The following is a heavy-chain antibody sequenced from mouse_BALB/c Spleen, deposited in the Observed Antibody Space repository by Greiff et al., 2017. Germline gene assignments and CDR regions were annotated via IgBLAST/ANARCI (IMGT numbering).Heavy chain of an antibody. CDR2: IYPGSGST. D-gene: IGHD2-4*01. V-gene: IGHV1-55*01. CDR3: ARGITTWFAY. CDR1: GYNFTSYW. J-gene: IGHJ3*01. Sequence: VQLQQPGAELVKPGTSVKLSCKASGYNFTSYWINWVKLRPGQGLEWIGDIYPGSGSTNYNEKFKSKATLTVDTSSSTAYMQLSSLASEDSALYYCARGITTWFAYWGQGTLVTVSA.